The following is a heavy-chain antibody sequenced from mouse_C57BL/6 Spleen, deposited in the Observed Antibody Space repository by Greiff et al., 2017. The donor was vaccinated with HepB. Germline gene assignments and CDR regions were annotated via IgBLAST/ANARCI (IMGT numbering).Heavy chain of an antibody. CDR1: GFTFSSYA. CDR3: TRDRIYYDYDGAFAY. V-gene: IGHV5-9-1*02. Sequence: EVQGVESGEGLVKPGGSLKLSCAASGFTFSSYAMSWVRQTPEKRLEWVAYISSGGDYIYYADTVKGRFTISRDNARNTLYLQMSSLKSEDTAMYYCTRDRIYYDYDGAFAYWGQGTLVTVSA. J-gene: IGHJ3*01. D-gene: IGHD2-4*01. CDR2: ISSGGDYI.